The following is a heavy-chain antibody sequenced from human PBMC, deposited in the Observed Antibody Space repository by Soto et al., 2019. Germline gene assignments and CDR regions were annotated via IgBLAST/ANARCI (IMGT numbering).Heavy chain of an antibody. D-gene: IGHD5-12*01. CDR1: GGTFSSSA. V-gene: IGHV1-69*12. CDR2: IMPIFRTP. J-gene: IGHJ6*02. CDR3: ASDKDRLQLGGNYYYILDV. Sequence: QVQLEQSGAEVKKPGSSVKVSCKASGGTFSSSAISWVRQAPGQGLEWMGGIMPIFRTPDYAQKFQGRVTITADESTSTAYMELRGLRSDDTAVYYCASDKDRLQLGGNYYYILDVWGQGTTVTVSS.